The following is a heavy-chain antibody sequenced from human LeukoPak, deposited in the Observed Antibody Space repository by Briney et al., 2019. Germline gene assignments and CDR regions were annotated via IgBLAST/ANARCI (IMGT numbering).Heavy chain of an antibody. CDR1: GFTFGDYA. V-gene: IGHV3-49*04. J-gene: IGHJ4*02. CDR3: TGRFLEWLSYSDY. D-gene: IGHD3-3*01. CDR2: IISKAYGGTT. Sequence: PGRSLRLSCTASGFTFGDYAMSSVRQAPGKGLEWVGFIISKAYGGTTEYAASVKGRLTISRDYSKSIAYLQMNSLKTEDTAVYYCTGRFLEWLSYSDYWGQGTLVTVSS.